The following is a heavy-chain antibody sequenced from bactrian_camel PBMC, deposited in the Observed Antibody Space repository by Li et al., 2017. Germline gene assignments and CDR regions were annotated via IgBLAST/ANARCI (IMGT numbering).Heavy chain of an antibody. CDR3: AAHRGGYCYTTPTRFNS. D-gene: IGHD2*01. V-gene: IGHV3S53*01. J-gene: IGHJ6*01. Sequence: HVQLVESGGGSVQAGGSLRLSCAASGFTSSTYYMAWFRQAPRKEREGVADIRPDGITSYARSVKGRFTISKDRDKDTVYLQMNSLKPEDSAMYYCAAHRGGYCYTTPTRFNSWGQGTQVTVS. CDR2: IRPDGIT. CDR1: GFTSSTYY.